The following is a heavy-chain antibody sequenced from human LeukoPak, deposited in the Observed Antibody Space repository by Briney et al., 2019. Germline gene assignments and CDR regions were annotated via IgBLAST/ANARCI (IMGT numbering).Heavy chain of an antibody. J-gene: IGHJ4*02. V-gene: IGHV3-30-3*01. CDR1: GFTFSSYA. CDR3: AKGRNEDGDAALNY. CDR2: ISYDGSNK. Sequence: PGGSLRLSCAASGFTFSSYAMHWVRQAPGKGLEWVAVISYDGSNKYYADSVKGRFTISRDNSKNTLYLQMNSLRAEDTAAYHCAKGRNEDGDAALNYWGQGTLVTVSS. D-gene: IGHD4-17*01.